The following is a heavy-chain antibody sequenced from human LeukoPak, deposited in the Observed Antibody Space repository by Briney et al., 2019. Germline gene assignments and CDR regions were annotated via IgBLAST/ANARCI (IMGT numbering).Heavy chain of an antibody. J-gene: IGHJ5*02. Sequence: SETLSLTCAVYGGSFSGYYWSWIRQPPGKGLEWIGEINHSGSTNYNPSLKSRVTISVDTSKNQFSLKLSSVTAADTAVYYCARDGESSSSWTLGWFDPWGQGTLVTVSS. D-gene: IGHD6-13*01. V-gene: IGHV4-34*01. CDR3: ARDGESSSSWTLGWFDP. CDR1: GGSFSGYY. CDR2: INHSGST.